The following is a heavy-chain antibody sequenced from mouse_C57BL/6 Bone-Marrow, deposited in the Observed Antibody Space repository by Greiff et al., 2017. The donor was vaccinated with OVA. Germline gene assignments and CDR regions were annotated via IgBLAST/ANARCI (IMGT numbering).Heavy chain of an antibody. CDR2: ISYSGST. CDR3: ARAYGSSYDWYFDV. CDR1: GYSITSGYD. D-gene: IGHD1-1*01. V-gene: IGHV3-1*01. Sequence: EVQLMESGPGMVKPSQSLSLTCTVTGYSITSGYDWHWIRHFPGNKLEWMGYISYSGSTNYNPSLKSRISITHDTSKNHFFLKLNSVTTEDTATYYCARAYGSSYDWYFDVWGTGTTVTVSS. J-gene: IGHJ1*03.